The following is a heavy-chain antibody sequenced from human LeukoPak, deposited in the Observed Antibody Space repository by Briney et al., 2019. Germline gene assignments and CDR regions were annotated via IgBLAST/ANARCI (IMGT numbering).Heavy chain of an antibody. D-gene: IGHD1-7*01. CDR1: GGSISSYY. V-gene: IGHV4-59*01. CDR3: ARDGVGTVGIPHYFDY. J-gene: IGHJ4*02. Sequence: SETLSLTCTVSGGSISSYYWSWIRQPPGKGLEWIGYIYYSGSTNYNPSLKSRVTISVDTSKNQFSLTLSSVTAADTAVYYCARDGVGTVGIPHYFDYWGQGTLVTVSS. CDR2: IYYSGST.